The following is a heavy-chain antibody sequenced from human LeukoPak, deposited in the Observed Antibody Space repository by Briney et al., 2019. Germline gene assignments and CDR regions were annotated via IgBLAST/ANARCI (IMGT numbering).Heavy chain of an antibody. CDR3: ARDQGIAATGLDY. V-gene: IGHV1-2*02. D-gene: IGHD6-13*01. CDR1: GYTFTSYY. Sequence: GASVKVSCKASGYTFTSYYMHWVRQAPGQGLEWMGWINPNSGGTNYAQKFQGRLTMTRDTSIRTAYMELRRLRSDDTAVYYCARDQGIAATGLDYWGQGTLVTVSS. CDR2: INPNSGGT. J-gene: IGHJ4*02.